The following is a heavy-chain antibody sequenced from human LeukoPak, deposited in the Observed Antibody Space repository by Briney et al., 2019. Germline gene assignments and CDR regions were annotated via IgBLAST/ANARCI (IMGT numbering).Heavy chain of an antibody. Sequence: PSETLSLTCTVSGGSISSYYWSWIRQPPGKGLEWIGYIYYSGSTNYNPSLKSRVTISVDTSKNQFSLKLSSVTAADTAVYCCARGRGIAVAGSFWFDPWGQGTLVTVSS. J-gene: IGHJ5*02. CDR1: GGSISSYY. CDR2: IYYSGST. D-gene: IGHD6-19*01. CDR3: ARGRGIAVAGSFWFDP. V-gene: IGHV4-59*01.